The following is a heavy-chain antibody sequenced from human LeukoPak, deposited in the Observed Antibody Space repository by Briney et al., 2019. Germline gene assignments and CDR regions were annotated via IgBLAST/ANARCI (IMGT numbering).Heavy chain of an antibody. CDR2: IYYSGST. D-gene: IGHD3-16*02. Sequence: PSETLSLTCTVSSGSISYYYWSWIRQPPGKGLEWIGYIYYSGSTNYNPSLKSRVTISVDASKNQFSLKLSSVTAADTAVYYCARRVVRLTAFDIWGQGTMVTVSS. CDR1: SGSISYYY. V-gene: IGHV4-59*01. J-gene: IGHJ3*02. CDR3: ARRVVRLTAFDI.